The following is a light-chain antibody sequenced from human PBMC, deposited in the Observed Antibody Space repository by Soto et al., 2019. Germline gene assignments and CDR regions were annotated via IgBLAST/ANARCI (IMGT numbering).Light chain of an antibody. V-gene: IGLV2-14*01. CDR2: EVT. CDR1: SSDIGGYKY. CDR3: SSYSSKTPPYV. Sequence: QSALAQPASVSGSPGQSITISCTGGSSDIGGYKYVSWYQQHPGRAPRLLILEVTNRTSGVPDRFSGSKSGNTASLIIRGLQAEDEADYFCSSYSSKTPPYVFGTGTKVTVL. J-gene: IGLJ1*01.